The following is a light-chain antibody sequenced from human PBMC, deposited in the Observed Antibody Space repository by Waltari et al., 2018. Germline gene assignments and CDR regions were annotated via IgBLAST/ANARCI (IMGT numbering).Light chain of an antibody. CDR3: CSHAGSYTLI. Sequence: QSALIQPRSVSGSPGQSVTISCTGSSSDVGGYNYVTWYQNHPGKAPKLILYDVSKRPSGVPDRFSGSKSVSTASLTISGLQAEDEADYYCCSHAGSYTLIFGGGTKLTVL. V-gene: IGLV2-11*01. CDR1: SSDVGGYNY. J-gene: IGLJ2*01. CDR2: DVS.